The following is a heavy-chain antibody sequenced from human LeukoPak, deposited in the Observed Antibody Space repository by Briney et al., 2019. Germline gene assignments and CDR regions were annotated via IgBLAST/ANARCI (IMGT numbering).Heavy chain of an antibody. Sequence: PGGSLRLSCAASGFTFSSYGMHWVRQAPGKGLEWVAVISYDGSNKYYADSVKGRFTISRDNSKNTLYLQMNSLRAEDTAVYYCARESMGATAFDYWGQGTLVTVSS. V-gene: IGHV3-30*19. CDR1: GFTFSSYG. CDR3: ARESMGATAFDY. D-gene: IGHD1-26*01. J-gene: IGHJ4*02. CDR2: ISYDGSNK.